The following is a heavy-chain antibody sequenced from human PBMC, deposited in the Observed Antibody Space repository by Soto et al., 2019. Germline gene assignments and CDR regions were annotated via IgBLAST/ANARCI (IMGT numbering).Heavy chain of an antibody. V-gene: IGHV1-69*02. CDR2: IIPILGIA. CDR1: GGTFSSYT. D-gene: IGHD3-22*01. Sequence: GASVKVSCKASGGTFSSYTISWVRQAPGQGLEWMGRIIPILGIANYAQKFQGRVTITADKSTSTAYMELSSLRSEDTAVYYCAILVYDRSGYLAYWGQGTLVTVSS. CDR3: AILVYDRSGYLAY. J-gene: IGHJ4*02.